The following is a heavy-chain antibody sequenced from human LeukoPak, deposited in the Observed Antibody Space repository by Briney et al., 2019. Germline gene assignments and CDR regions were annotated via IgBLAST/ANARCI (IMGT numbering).Heavy chain of an antibody. J-gene: IGHJ4*02. D-gene: IGHD5-12*01. Sequence: SETLSLTCIVSGGSLSNYYWTWIRQPPGKGLEWIGYIYHSGSTYYNPSLKSRVTISVDTSKNQFSLKLSSVTAADTAVYYCARYSGYADYWGQGTLVTVSS. CDR3: ARYSGYADY. V-gene: IGHV4-59*08. CDR1: GGSLSNYY. CDR2: IYHSGST.